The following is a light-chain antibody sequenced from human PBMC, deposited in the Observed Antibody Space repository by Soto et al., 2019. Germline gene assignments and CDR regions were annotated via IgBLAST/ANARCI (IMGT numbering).Light chain of an antibody. CDR2: EVS. V-gene: IGLV2-14*01. J-gene: IGLJ1*01. CDR1: SRDVGGYNY. Sequence: QSALTQPASVSGSPGQSITISCTGTSRDVGGYNYVSWYQQHPGKAPKLMIYEVSNRPSGVSNRFSGSKSGNTASLTISGLQAEDEADYYCSSYTSRRTLVFGTGTKLTVL. CDR3: SSYTSRRTLV.